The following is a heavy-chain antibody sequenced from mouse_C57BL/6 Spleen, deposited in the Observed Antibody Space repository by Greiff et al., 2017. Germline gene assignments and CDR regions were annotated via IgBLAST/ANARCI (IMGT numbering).Heavy chain of an antibody. J-gene: IGHJ4*01. V-gene: IGHV1-85*01. CDR2: IYPSDGST. Sequence: QVQLQQSGPELAKPGASVTLSCKASGYTFTSYDINWVKQRPGQGLEWIGWIYPSDGSTKYNAKFKGKATLTVDTSSSTAYMELHSLTSEDSAVYFCARGKRYAMDYWGQGTSVTVSS. CDR3: ARGKRYAMDY. CDR1: GYTFTSYD. D-gene: IGHD2-1*01.